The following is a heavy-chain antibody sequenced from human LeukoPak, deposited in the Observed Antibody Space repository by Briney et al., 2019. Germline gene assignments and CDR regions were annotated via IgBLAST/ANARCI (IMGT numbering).Heavy chain of an antibody. V-gene: IGHV3-30*04. D-gene: IGHD3-22*01. CDR3: ARWQTNMIVVVDYYYMDV. CDR2: ISYDGSNK. Sequence: GGSLRLSCAASGFTFSSYAMHWVRQAPGKGLEWVAVISYDGSNKYYADSVKGRFTISRDNSKNTLYLQMNSLRAEDTAVYYCARWQTNMIVVVDYYYMDVWGKGTTVTISS. J-gene: IGHJ6*03. CDR1: GFTFSSYA.